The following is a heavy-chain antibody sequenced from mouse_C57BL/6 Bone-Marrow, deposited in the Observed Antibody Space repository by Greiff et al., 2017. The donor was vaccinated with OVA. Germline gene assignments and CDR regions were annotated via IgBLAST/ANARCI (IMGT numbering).Heavy chain of an antibody. J-gene: IGHJ4*01. V-gene: IGHV5-12*01. CDR3: ARLDAMDY. CDR1: GFTFSDFY. Sequence: EVQVVESGGGLVQPGGSLKLSCAASGFTFSDFYMYWIRQTPEKRLEWVAYISTGGGSTYYPDTVKGRFTISRDNAKNTLYLQMSRLKSEDTAMYYCARLDAMDYWGQGTSVTVSS. CDR2: ISTGGGST.